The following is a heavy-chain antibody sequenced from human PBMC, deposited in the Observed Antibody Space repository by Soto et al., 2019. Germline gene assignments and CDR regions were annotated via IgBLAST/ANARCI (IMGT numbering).Heavy chain of an antibody. Sequence: GGSLRLSCAASGFTFSSYAMSWVRQAPGKGLEWVSAISGSGGSTYYAYSVKGRFTISRDNSKNTLYPQMNSLRAEDTAVYYCAKPPYSGSHSGGFDPWGQGTLVTVSS. CDR1: GFTFSSYA. J-gene: IGHJ5*02. CDR2: ISGSGGST. V-gene: IGHV3-23*01. CDR3: AKPPYSGSHSGGFDP. D-gene: IGHD1-26*01.